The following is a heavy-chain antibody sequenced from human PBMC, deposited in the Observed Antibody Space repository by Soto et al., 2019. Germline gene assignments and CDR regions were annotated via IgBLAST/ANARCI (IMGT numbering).Heavy chain of an antibody. D-gene: IGHD2-8*01. J-gene: IGHJ4*02. CDR3: ARHPGYTVPTVYATHYFDY. CDR2: IYYSGDT. Sequence: QLQLQESGPGLVKPSETLSLTCTVSGGSISSNNYYCGWIRQPPGKGLEWLGSIYYSGDTYYYPSLESRVTMSVDTSKSQFSLKLSSVTAADTAVYYCARHPGYTVPTVYATHYFDYRGQGIVVTVSS. V-gene: IGHV4-39*01. CDR1: GGSISSNNYY.